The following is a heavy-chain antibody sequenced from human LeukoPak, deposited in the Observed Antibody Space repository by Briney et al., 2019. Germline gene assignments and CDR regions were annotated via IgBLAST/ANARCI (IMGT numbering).Heavy chain of an antibody. CDR2: IYTSGST. CDR1: GGSISSYY. CDR3: ARDAVGAGTAYYMDV. Sequence: SETLSLTCTVSGGSISSYYWSWIRQPAGKGLEWIGRIYTSGSTNYNPSIKSRVTMSVDTSKNQFSLKLSSVTAADTAVYYCARDAVGAGTAYYMDVWGKGTTVTVSS. V-gene: IGHV4-4*07. D-gene: IGHD2-8*02. J-gene: IGHJ6*03.